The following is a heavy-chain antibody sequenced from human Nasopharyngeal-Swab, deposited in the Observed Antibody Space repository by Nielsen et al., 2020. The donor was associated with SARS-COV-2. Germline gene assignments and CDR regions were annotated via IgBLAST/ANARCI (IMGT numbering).Heavy chain of an antibody. CDR2: ISGSGGST. CDR1: GFTFSTYA. CDR3: AKDPGEFQRGYYMDV. J-gene: IGHJ6*03. D-gene: IGHD3-16*01. Sequence: GESLKISCAASGFTFSTYAMYWVRQPPAKGLEWVSIISGSGGSTYYADSVKGRFTISRDNSKNTLYLQMNSLRAEDTAVYYCAKDPGEFQRGYYMDVWGKGTTVTVSS. V-gene: IGHV3-23*01.